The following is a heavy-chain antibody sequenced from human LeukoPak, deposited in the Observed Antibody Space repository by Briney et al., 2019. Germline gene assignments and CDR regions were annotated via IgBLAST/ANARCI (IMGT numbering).Heavy chain of an antibody. CDR3: ARVDEVGAPFDY. CDR2: INSDGSST. CDR1: GFTFSSYW. J-gene: IGHJ4*02. Sequence: GGSLRLSCAASGFTFSSYWMHWVRHAPGKGLVWVSRINSDGSSTSYADSVKGRFTISRDNAKNTLYLQMNSLRAEDTAVYYCARVDEVGAPFDYWGQGTLVTVSS. D-gene: IGHD1-26*01. V-gene: IGHV3-74*01.